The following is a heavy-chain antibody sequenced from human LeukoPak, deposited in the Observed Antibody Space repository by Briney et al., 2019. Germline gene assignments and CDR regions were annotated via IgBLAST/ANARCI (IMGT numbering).Heavy chain of an antibody. CDR3: ARDHNWAFDS. CDR1: GFTFSSYS. D-gene: IGHD1-20*01. CDR2: ISSSSSYI. V-gene: IGHV3-21*01. Sequence: GGSLRLSCAASGFTFSSYSMNWVRQAPGKGLEWVSSISSSSSYIYYADSVKGRFSISSDTARNSVYLQMSSLRAEDTAVYYCARDHNWAFDSWGQGTLVTVSS. J-gene: IGHJ4*02.